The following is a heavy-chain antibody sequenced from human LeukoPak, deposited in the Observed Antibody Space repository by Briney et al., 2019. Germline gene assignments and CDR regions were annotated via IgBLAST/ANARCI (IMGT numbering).Heavy chain of an antibody. Sequence: SETLSLTCTVSGGSISSSSYYWGWIRQPPGKGLEWIGSIYYSGSTYYNPSLKSRVAISVDTSKNQFSLKLSSVTAADTAVYYCARHVAFGEPADWFDPWGQGTLVTVSS. V-gene: IGHV4-39*01. CDR1: GGSISSSSYY. CDR3: ARHVAFGEPADWFDP. D-gene: IGHD3-10*01. CDR2: IYYSGST. J-gene: IGHJ5*02.